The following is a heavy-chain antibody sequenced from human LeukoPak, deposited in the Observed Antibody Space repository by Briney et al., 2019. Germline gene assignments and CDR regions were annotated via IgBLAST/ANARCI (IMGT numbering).Heavy chain of an antibody. CDR2: IIPILGIA. J-gene: IGHJ4*02. D-gene: IGHD3-3*01. Sequence: GSSVKVSCKASGGTFSSYAISWVRQAPGQGLEWMGRIIPILGIANYAQKLQGRVTMTTDTSTSTAYMELRSLRSDDTAVYYCARVTYYDFWSGGFDYWGQGTLVTVSS. V-gene: IGHV1-69*04. CDR3: ARVTYYDFWSGGFDY. CDR1: GGTFSSYA.